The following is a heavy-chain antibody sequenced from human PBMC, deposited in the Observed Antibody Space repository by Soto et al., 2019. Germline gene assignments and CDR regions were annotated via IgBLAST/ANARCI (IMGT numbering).Heavy chain of an antibody. V-gene: IGHV2-26*01. Sequence: QVTLKESGPVLVKPTETLTLTCTVSGFSLRHARMGVSWIRQPPGKALEWLAHILSSDEKSYNTSLKGRGTLSKDTSKSQVVLTMTYVDPVDTATYFCALMLAVNYYYYYVDVWGEGTTVTFSS. CDR3: ALMLAVNYYYYYVDV. J-gene: IGHJ6*03. CDR2: ILSSDEK. D-gene: IGHD3-22*01. CDR1: GFSLRHARMG.